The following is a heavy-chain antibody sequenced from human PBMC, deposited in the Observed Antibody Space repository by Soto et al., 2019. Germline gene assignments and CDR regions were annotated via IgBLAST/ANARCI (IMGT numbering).Heavy chain of an antibody. D-gene: IGHD3-10*01. Sequence: LSLTCTVSGGSISSGGYYWSWIRQHPGKGLEWIGYIYYSGSTYYNPSLKSRVTISVDTSKNQFSLKLSSVTAADTAVYYCARASWFGELYYFDYWGQGTLVTVSS. J-gene: IGHJ4*02. CDR3: ARASWFGELYYFDY. V-gene: IGHV4-31*03. CDR2: IYYSGST. CDR1: GGSISSGGYY.